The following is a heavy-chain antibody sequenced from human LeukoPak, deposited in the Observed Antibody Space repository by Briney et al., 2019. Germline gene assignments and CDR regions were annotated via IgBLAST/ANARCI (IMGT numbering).Heavy chain of an antibody. D-gene: IGHD6-13*01. J-gene: IGHJ5*02. CDR2: ISSSSSYI. CDR3: AAHGGSSIP. Sequence: GGSLRLSCAASGFTFSSYSMNWVRQAPGKGLEWVSSISSSSSYIYYADSVKGRFTISRDNAKNSLYPQMNSLRAEDTAVYYCAAHGGSSIPWGQGTLVTVSS. V-gene: IGHV3-21*01. CDR1: GFTFSSYS.